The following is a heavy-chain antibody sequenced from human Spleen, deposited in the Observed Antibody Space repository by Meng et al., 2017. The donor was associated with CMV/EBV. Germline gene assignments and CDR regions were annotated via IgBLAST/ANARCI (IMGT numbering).Heavy chain of an antibody. CDR1: GFTFSSYA. D-gene: IGHD3-3*01. J-gene: IGHJ5*01. V-gene: IGHV3-23*01. CDR3: AKRSTFWSGYFDC. Sequence: GGSLRLSCITSGFTFSSYAMSWVRQAPGKGLEWVSGISGSGGSTHHADSVKGRFTISRDNSKNTLYLQMNSLRAEDTAVYYCAKRSTFWSGYFDCWGHGTLVTVSS. CDR2: ISGSGGST.